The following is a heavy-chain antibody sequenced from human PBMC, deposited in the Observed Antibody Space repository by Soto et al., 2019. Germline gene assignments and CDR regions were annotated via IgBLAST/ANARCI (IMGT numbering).Heavy chain of an antibody. CDR2: IYYSGST. CDR1: GGSISSGGYY. CDR3: ARVRISMMATVYWFDP. D-gene: IGHD4-4*01. V-gene: IGHV4-31*03. J-gene: IGHJ5*02. Sequence: SETLSLTCTVSGGSISSGGYYWSWIRQHPGKGLEWIGYIYYSGSTYYNPSLKSRVTISVDTSKNQFSLKLSSVTAADTAVYYCARVRISMMATVYWFDPWGQGALVTVSS.